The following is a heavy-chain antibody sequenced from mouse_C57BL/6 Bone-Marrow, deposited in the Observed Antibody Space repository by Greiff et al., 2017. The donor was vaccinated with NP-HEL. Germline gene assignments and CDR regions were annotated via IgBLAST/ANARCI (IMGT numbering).Heavy chain of an antibody. V-gene: IGHV1-59*01. Sequence: QVQLQQPGAELVRPGTSVKLSCKASGYTFTSYWMHWVKQRPGQGLEWIGVIDPSDSYTNYNQKFKGKATLTVDTSSSTAYMQLSSLTSEDSAVYYCARSGGWAWLAYWGQGTLVTVSA. D-gene: IGHD3-1*01. J-gene: IGHJ3*01. CDR2: IDPSDSYT. CDR1: GYTFTSYW. CDR3: ARSGGWAWLAY.